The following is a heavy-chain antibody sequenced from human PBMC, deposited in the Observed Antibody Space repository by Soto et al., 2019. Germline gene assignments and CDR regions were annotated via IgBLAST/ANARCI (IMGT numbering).Heavy chain of an antibody. Sequence: PGESLKISCRTSGYKFTSSWIAWVRQMPGKGLEWMGIIFPSDSDTRYSPSFQGQVTISADRSTSTVFLQWASLKASDTAVYFCARKDKSGYFNWFDPWGQGXLVTVYS. CDR2: IFPSDSDT. CDR1: GYKFTSSW. D-gene: IGHD3-22*01. J-gene: IGHJ5*02. V-gene: IGHV5-51*01. CDR3: ARKDKSGYFNWFDP.